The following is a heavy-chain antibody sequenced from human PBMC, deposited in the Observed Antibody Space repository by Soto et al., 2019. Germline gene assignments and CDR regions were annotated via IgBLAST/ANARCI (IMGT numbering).Heavy chain of an antibody. CDR3: AGNEVPAAV. V-gene: IGHV3-48*01. CDR1: GFTFNTYH. D-gene: IGHD2-2*01. J-gene: IGHJ4*01. Sequence: EVQLVESGGGFVQPGGSLRLSCAASGFTFNTYHMDWFRQAPGKGLEWVSYISGDSGAKYYADSVKGRFTISRDNVKNSLYLQMNSLRVEDTAIYYCAGNEVPAAVRGHGTLVTVSS. CDR2: ISGDSGAK.